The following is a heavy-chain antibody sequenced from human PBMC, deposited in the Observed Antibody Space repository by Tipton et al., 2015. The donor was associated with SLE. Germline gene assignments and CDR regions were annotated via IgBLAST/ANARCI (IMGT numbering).Heavy chain of an antibody. J-gene: IGHJ4*02. CDR1: GFTFSNYW. Sequence: GSLRLSCAASGFTFSNYWMNWVRQAPGKGLEWVANIKQDGSERYYADSVEGRFAISRDNAKNSLCLQMNSLRAEDTAVYYWARPSTTVVPDYWGRGTLVTVSS. CDR2: IKQDGSER. V-gene: IGHV3-7*01. CDR3: ARPSTTVVPDY. D-gene: IGHD3-10*01.